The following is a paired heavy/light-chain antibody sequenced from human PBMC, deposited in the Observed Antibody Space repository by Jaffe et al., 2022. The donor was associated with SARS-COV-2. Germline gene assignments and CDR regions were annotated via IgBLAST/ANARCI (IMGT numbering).Heavy chain of an antibody. Sequence: EVQLVESGGGLVQPGGSLRLSCAASGFTFSGYWMHWVRQAPGKGLVWVSRINSDGSVTSSADSVKGRFTISRDNAKNTLYLQMNSLRAEDTAIYYCARTEGYCSGGTCYALGYWGQGTLVTVSS. CDR2: INSDGSVT. CDR1: GFTFSGYW. J-gene: IGHJ4*02. D-gene: IGHD2-15*01. CDR3: ARTEGYCSGGTCYALGY. V-gene: IGHV3-74*01.
Light chain of an antibody. Sequence: QSALTQPASVSGSPGQSITISCTGTSSDVGGYNYVSWYQHHPGKAPKLMIYDVSNRPSGVSDRFSGSKSGNTASLTISGLQAEDEADYYCSSYTSSSAWVFGEGTKLTVL. CDR3: SSYTSSSAWV. J-gene: IGLJ3*02. CDR1: SSDVGGYNY. V-gene: IGLV2-14*03. CDR2: DVS.